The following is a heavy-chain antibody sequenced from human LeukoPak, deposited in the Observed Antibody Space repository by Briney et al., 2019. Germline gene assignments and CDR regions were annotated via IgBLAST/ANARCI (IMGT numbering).Heavy chain of an antibody. CDR3: ARDGDFWSGSWFDP. Sequence: SETLSLTCTVSGGSISSYYWSWIRQPPGKGLEWIGYTYYSGSTNYNPSLKSRVTISVDTSKNQFSLKLSSVTAADTAVYYCARDGDFWSGSWFDPWGQGTLVTVSS. CDR1: GGSISSYY. J-gene: IGHJ5*02. D-gene: IGHD3-3*01. CDR2: TYYSGST. V-gene: IGHV4-59*01.